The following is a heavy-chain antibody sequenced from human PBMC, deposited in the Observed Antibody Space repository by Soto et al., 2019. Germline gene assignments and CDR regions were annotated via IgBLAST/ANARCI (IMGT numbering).Heavy chain of an antibody. J-gene: IGHJ5*02. CDR2: INPNSGGT. Sequence: ASVKVSCKASGYTFTGYYMHWVRQAPGQGLEWMGWINPNSGGTNYAQKFQGWVTTTRDTSISTAYMELSRLRSDDTAVYYCARDNYYDSSGYYYLRANWFDPWGQGTLVTVSS. D-gene: IGHD3-22*01. CDR3: ARDNYYDSSGYYYLRANWFDP. CDR1: GYTFTGYY. V-gene: IGHV1-2*04.